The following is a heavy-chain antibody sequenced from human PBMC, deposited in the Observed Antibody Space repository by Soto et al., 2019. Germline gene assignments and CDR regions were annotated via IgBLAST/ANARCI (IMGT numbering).Heavy chain of an antibody. CDR1: GGSITSSSHY. CDR3: ARYKSNYYYGMDV. V-gene: IGHV4-39*07. Sequence: SETLSLTCTVSGGSITSSSHYWGWIRQPPGKGLECIGNISYNGNTYYNTSLKSRVTISVDTSRNQFSLIVNSVTAADTAVYYCARYKSNYYYGMDVWGQGTTVTVSS. CDR2: ISYNGNT. J-gene: IGHJ6*02. D-gene: IGHD1-20*01.